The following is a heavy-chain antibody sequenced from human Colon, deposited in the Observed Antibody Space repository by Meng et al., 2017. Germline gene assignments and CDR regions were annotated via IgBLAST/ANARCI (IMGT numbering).Heavy chain of an antibody. CDR2: IYFSGST. CDR1: GGSISSNY. J-gene: IGHJ5*02. D-gene: IGHD5-12*01. Sequence: VHVQWAGPGWVTPPGTLSTPPPVSGGSISSNYWSWIRQPPGEGLEWIVNIYFSGSTNTNPSLKSRVTISVDTSRNQFSLNLRSVTAADTAVYYCAREGGYDLNWFDPWGQGTLVTVSS. V-gene: IGHV4-59*12. CDR3: AREGGYDLNWFDP.